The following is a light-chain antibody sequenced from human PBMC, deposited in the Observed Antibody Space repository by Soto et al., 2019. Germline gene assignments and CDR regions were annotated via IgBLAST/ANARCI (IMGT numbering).Light chain of an antibody. CDR3: TSYTSSSTSV. CDR1: SSDVGGYNY. Sequence: QSVLTQPASGSGSPGQSMTISFTGTSSDVGGYNYVSWYQQHPGKATTIMTHDVSNRPSGVSNRFSGSKSGNTASLTISGLQAEDEDDYYCTSYTSSSTSVFGTGTKVTVL. V-gene: IGLV2-14*01. J-gene: IGLJ1*01. CDR2: DVS.